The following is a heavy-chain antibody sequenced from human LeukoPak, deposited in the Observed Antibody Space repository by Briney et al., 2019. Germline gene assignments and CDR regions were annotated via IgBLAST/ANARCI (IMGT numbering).Heavy chain of an antibody. V-gene: IGHV4-31*03. J-gene: IGHJ4*02. CDR2: IYYSGST. Sequence: SETLSLTCTVSGGSISSGGYYWSWIRQHPGKGLEWIGYIYYSGSTYYNPSLKSRVTISVDTSKNQFSLKLSSVTAADTAVYYCARQPAAATFDYWGQGTLVTVSS. CDR1: GGSISSGGYY. D-gene: IGHD6-13*01. CDR3: ARQPAAATFDY.